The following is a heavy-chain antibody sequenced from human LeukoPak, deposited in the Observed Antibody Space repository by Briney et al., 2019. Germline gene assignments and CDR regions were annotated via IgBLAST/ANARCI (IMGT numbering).Heavy chain of an antibody. V-gene: IGHV4-39*02. D-gene: IGHD6-13*01. CDR1: GVSISSSTYY. CDR3: ARDGYSSSWYGSLGWFDP. CDR2: IYYSGTT. J-gene: IGHJ5*02. Sequence: ASETLSLTCTVSGVSISSSTYYWGWLRQSPGKGLEWIGIIYYSGTTYYNPSLKSRVTISIDTSKKQFSLKLTSVTAADTAVYYCARDGYSSSWYGSLGWFDPWGQGTLVTVSS.